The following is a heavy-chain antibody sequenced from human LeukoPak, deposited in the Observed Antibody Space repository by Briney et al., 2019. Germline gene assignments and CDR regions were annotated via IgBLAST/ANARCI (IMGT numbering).Heavy chain of an antibody. V-gene: IGHV3-48*03. Sequence: PGGSLRLSCAASGFTFRSYEMNWVRQAPGKGLEWISYISSSGDTKYYADSVKGRFTISRDNAKNSLYLQMNSLRAEDTAVYYCARVTYGSGSYYYFDYWGQGTLVTVSS. D-gene: IGHD3-10*01. CDR3: ARVTYGSGSYYYFDY. CDR1: GFTFRSYE. J-gene: IGHJ4*02. CDR2: ISSSGDTK.